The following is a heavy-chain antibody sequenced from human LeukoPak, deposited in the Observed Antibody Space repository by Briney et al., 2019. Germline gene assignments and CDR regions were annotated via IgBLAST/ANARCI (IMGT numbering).Heavy chain of an antibody. D-gene: IGHD3-10*01. J-gene: IGHJ4*02. CDR1: GITLSNYG. Sequence: GGSLRLSCAVSGITLSNYGMSWVRQAPGKGLEWVAGISDSGGRTNYADSVKGRFTISRDNPKNTLYLQMNSLRAEDTAVYFCAKRGVVIRVFLVGFHKEAYYFDSWGQGALVTVSP. V-gene: IGHV3-23*01. CDR3: AKRGVVIRVFLVGFHKEAYYFDS. CDR2: ISDSGGRT.